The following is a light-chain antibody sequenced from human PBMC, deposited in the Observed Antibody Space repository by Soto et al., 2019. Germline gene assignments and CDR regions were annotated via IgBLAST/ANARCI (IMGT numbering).Light chain of an antibody. V-gene: IGLV2-8*01. CDR2: EVN. Sequence: QSVLTQPPSAFGSPGQSVTISCTGTSSDVGGYNYVSWYQQHPGKVPKVLISEVNKRPSGVPDRFSGSKSGNTASLTVSGLQADDEADYYCSSFAGTFFVFGTGTKVTVL. CDR1: SSDVGGYNY. CDR3: SSFAGTFFV. J-gene: IGLJ1*01.